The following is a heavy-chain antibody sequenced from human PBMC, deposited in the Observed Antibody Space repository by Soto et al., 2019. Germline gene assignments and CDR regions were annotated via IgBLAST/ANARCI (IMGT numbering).Heavy chain of an antibody. CDR3: AKDYYYDSSGPDY. CDR1: GFTFTTYA. Sequence: HPGGSLRLSCAASGFTFTTYAMSWVRHAPGKGLEWVSAISGSGDSTYYADSVKGRFTISRDNSKNTLYLQMNSLRAEDTAVYYCAKDYYYDSSGPDYWGQGTLVTVSS. J-gene: IGHJ4*02. CDR2: ISGSGDST. D-gene: IGHD3-22*01. V-gene: IGHV3-23*01.